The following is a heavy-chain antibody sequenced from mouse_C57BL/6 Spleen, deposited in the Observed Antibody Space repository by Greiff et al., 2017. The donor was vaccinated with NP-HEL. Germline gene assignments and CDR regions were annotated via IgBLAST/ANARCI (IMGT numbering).Heavy chain of an antibody. J-gene: IGHJ3*01. CDR1: GYTFTSYW. Sequence: QVQLQQSGTELVKPGASVKLSCKASGYTFTSYWMHWVKQRPGQGLEWIGNINPSNGGTNYNEKFKSKATLTVDKSSSTAYMQLSSLTSEDSAVYYCARGYYYGSSYGAWFAYWGQGTLVTVAA. V-gene: IGHV1-53*01. D-gene: IGHD1-1*01. CDR3: ARGYYYGSSYGAWFAY. CDR2: INPSNGGT.